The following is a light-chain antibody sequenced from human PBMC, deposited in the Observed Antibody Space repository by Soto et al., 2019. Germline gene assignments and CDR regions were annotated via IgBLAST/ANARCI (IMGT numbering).Light chain of an antibody. Sequence: IPQPPPPLSGCVGQRATTICRESKSSSIWLDWYQPKPGTDPKVQISHASNLESGVPSRFSGSGSGTAFTISSRRLQADAIATYYCRHSTSRTFGRGTKVDIK. J-gene: IGKJ4*01. CDR1: KSSSIW. CDR2: HAS. V-gene: IGKV1-5*02. CDR3: RHSTSRT.